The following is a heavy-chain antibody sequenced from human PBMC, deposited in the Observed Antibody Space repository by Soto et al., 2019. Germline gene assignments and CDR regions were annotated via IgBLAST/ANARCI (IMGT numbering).Heavy chain of an antibody. CDR2: INAGNGNT. J-gene: IGHJ4*02. CDR1: GYTFTSYA. V-gene: IGHV1-3*01. CDR3: AAGGGGSRY. D-gene: IGHD2-15*01. Sequence: ASVKVSCKAFGYTFTSYAIHWVRQAPGQRLEWMGWINAGNGNTKYSQKFQGRVTITRDTSASTAYMELTSLNSADTAVDYCAAGGGGSRYWGQGTLVNVSS.